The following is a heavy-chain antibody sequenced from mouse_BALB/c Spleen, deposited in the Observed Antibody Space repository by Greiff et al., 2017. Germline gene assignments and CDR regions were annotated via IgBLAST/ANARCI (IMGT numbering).Heavy chain of an antibody. CDR1: GFTFSDYY. J-gene: IGHJ3*01. CDR2: ISDGGSYT. V-gene: IGHV5-4*02. Sequence: EVKLVESGGGLVKPGGSLKLSCAASGFTFSDYYMYWVRQTPEKRLEWVATISDGGSYTYYPDSVKGRFTISRDNAKNNLYLQMSSLKSEDTAMYYCARGPTMITTWFAYWGQGTLVTVSA. D-gene: IGHD2-4*01. CDR3: ARGPTMITTWFAY.